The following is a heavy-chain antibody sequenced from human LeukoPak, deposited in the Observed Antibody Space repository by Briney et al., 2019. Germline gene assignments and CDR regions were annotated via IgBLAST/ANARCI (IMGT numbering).Heavy chain of an antibody. CDR3: AREGIAAAQVELVNLPLDY. J-gene: IGHJ4*02. CDR1: GYTFTGYY. D-gene: IGHD6-13*01. CDR2: INPNSGGT. Sequence: GASVKVSCKASGYTFTGYYMHWVRQAPGQGLEWMGWINPNSGGTNYAQKFQGRVTMTRDTSISTAYMELSRLRSDDTAVYYCAREGIAAAQVELVNLPLDYWGQGTLVTVSS. V-gene: IGHV1-2*02.